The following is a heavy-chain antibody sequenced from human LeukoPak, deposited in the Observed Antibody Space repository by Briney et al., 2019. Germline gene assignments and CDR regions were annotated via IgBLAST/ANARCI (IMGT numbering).Heavy chain of an antibody. D-gene: IGHD1-26*01. V-gene: IGHV3-7*01. CDR3: ARDVGGSLDY. J-gene: IGHJ4*02. CDR1: GFTFSTYW. Sequence: GGSLRLSCAASGFTFSTYWMAWVRQAPGKGLEWVANIKGDESAKHQADSVKGRFTIFRGNAQRSVYLQMSSLRGEDTAVYYCARDVGGSLDYWGQGTLVTVSS. CDR2: IKGDESAK.